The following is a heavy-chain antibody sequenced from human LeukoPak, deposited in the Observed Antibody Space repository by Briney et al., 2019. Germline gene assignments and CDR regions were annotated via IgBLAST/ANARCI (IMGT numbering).Heavy chain of an antibody. CDR1: AAPITSYY. CDR2: IYCSGST. D-gene: IGHD1-26*01. CDR3: ARGGSIVGATPHDAFDI. V-gene: IGHV4-59*01. Sequence: PSETLSLTCTVSAAPITSYYWSWIRQPPGKGLEWIGYIYCSGSTNYNPSLKSRVAISVDTSKNQVSLRLSSVTAADTAAYYCARGGSIVGATPHDAFDIWGQGTVVTVS. J-gene: IGHJ3*02.